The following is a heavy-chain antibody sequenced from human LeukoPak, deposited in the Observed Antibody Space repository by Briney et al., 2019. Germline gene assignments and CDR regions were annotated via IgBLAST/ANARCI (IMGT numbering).Heavy chain of an antibody. V-gene: IGHV3-23*01. CDR2: IIVVGGGT. CDR3: AKDFGRYCSGGSCCPPDAFDI. Sequence: PGGSLRLSCAASLFTFSSDALSGVRQAPGKGREGVSPIIVVGGGTYYADPLKGRFPPSRDTFQNTLYLQKNRPRAPDTALYYCAKDFGRYCSGGSCCPPDAFDIWGQGTMVTVSS. CDR1: LFTFSSDA. D-gene: IGHD2-15*01. J-gene: IGHJ3*02.